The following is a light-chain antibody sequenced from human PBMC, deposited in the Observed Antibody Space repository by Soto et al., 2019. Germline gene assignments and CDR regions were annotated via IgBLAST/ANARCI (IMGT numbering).Light chain of an antibody. V-gene: IGKV1-39*01. CDR2: GAS. CDR1: QTISTY. Sequence: SQMTHAPSPLSASVGDRVTITCRASQTISTYLNWYQQKPGKAPKLLIYGASSLQSGVPSRFSGSGSGTDFTLTISSLQPEDFGTYYCQQSFSTPRTFGQGTKVDI. J-gene: IGKJ1*01. CDR3: QQSFSTPRT.